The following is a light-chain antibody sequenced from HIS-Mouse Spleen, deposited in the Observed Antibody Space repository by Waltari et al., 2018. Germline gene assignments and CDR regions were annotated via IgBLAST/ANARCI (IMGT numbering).Light chain of an antibody. V-gene: IGLV2-23*01. Sequence: QSALTQPASVSGSPGQSITISCTGTSSDVGSFNPVSWYQQHPGKAPILMIYEGSKRPSGVSNRFSGSKSGNTASLTISGLQAEDEADYYCCSYAGSSTLVFGGGTKLTVL. J-gene: IGLJ3*02. CDR2: EGS. CDR3: CSYAGSSTLV. CDR1: SSDVGSFNP.